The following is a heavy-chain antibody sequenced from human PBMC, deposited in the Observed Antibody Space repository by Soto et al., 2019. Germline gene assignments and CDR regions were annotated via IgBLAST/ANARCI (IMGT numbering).Heavy chain of an antibody. CDR2: IYSGGST. V-gene: IGHV3-53*04. CDR3: ARERGTIPGLFYD. Sequence: GSLRLSCAASGFTVSSNYMSWVRQAPGKGLEWVSVIYSGGSTYYADSVKGRFTISRHNSKNTLYLQMNSLRAEDTAVYYCARERGTIPGLFYDWGQGTLVTVSS. J-gene: IGHJ4*02. D-gene: IGHD2-2*01. CDR1: GFTVSSNY.